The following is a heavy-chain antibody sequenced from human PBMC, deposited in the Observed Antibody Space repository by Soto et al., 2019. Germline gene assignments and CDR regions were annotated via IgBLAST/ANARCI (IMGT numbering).Heavy chain of an antibody. V-gene: IGHV1-69*01. CDR3: AREGTTAPQDGFYYYGMDV. Sequence: QVQLVRSGAEVRKPGSSVKVSCKASGGTFSSYAITWVRQAPGQGLEWMGGIIPIFGSTNYAQKFQGRVTITADESTSTAYMELSSLRSEDTAVYYCAREGTTAPQDGFYYYGMDVWGQGTTVTVSS. CDR1: GGTFSSYA. D-gene: IGHD5-18*01. J-gene: IGHJ6*02. CDR2: IIPIFGST.